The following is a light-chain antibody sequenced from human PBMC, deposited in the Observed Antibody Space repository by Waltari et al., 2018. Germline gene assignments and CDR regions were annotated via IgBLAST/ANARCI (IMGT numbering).Light chain of an antibody. CDR2: WAP. V-gene: IGKV4-1*01. CDR1: LSLLYNSNNKNY. J-gene: IGKJ3*01. Sequence: DIVMTQSPESLAVSLGERATINCKSSLSLLYNSNNKNYLAWYQQKPGQPPKLLIYWAPTRESGVPERFSGSGSRTDFTLTISSLQAEDVAVYFCQQYYNTPLTFGPGTKVDVK. CDR3: QQYYNTPLT.